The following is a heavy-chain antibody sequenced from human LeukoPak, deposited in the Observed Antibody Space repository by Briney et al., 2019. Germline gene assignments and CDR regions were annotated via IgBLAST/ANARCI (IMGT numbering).Heavy chain of an antibody. V-gene: IGHV4-59*01. J-gene: IGHJ4*02. CDR3: ARVLSCGGDCYSFDQ. CDR1: GGALSNFY. Sequence: PSETLSPPFPFPGGALSNFYWGWVRQAPREGQGGDGNIYYSGSTNYKPSLKSRVTISVDTSQNQFFLKLSSVTAADTAMYYCARVLSCGGDCYSFDQWGQGTLVTVSS. CDR2: IYYSGST. D-gene: IGHD2-21*02.